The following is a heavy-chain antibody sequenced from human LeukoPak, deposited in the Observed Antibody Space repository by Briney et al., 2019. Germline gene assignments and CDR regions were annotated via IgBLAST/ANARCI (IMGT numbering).Heavy chain of an antibody. CDR2: IYVTGP. J-gene: IGHJ6*03. CDR1: VGSICTYY. D-gene: IGHD3-16*02. Sequence: SETLSLTRTVSVGSICTYYWSWVRQSPGTGGERVGYIYVTGPRYNPSLRSRVTISVDTSRNQFFLKMTSVTAADTGVYYCARHIGGGIEDMDVWGRGTKVTVSS. V-gene: IGHV4-59*08. CDR3: ARHIGGGIEDMDV.